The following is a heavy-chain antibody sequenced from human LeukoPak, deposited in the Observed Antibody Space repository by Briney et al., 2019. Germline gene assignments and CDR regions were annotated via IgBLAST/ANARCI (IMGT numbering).Heavy chain of an antibody. D-gene: IGHD3-22*01. CDR2: IYYSGST. V-gene: IGHV4-39*01. CDR1: GGSISSSSYY. J-gene: IGHJ6*03. Sequence: PSETLSLTCTVSGGSISSSSYYWGWIRQPPGKGLEWIGSIYYSGSTYYNPSLKSRVTISVDTSKNQFSLKLSSVTAADTAVYYCASSVDYYDSSGYYPNYYYYYYMDVWGKGTTVTISS. CDR3: ASSVDYYDSSGYYPNYYYYYYMDV.